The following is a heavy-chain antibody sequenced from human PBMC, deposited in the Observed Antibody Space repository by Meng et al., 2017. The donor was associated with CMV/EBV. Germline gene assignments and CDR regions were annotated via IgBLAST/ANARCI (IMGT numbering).Heavy chain of an antibody. V-gene: IGHV5-51*01. J-gene: IGHJ6*02. CDR1: GYSFTSYW. Sequence: GGSLRLSCKGSGYSFTSYWIGWVRQMPGKGLEWMGIIYPGDSDTRYSPSFQGQVTISADKSISTAYLQWSSLKASDTAVYYCARGKGRQLVQHYYYGMDVWGQGTTVTVSS. CDR2: IYPGDSDT. CDR3: ARGKGRQLVQHYYYGMDV. D-gene: IGHD6-6*01.